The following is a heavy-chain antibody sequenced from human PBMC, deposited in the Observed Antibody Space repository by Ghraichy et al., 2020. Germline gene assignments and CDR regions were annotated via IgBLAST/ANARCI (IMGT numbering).Heavy chain of an antibody. CDR1: GFTFSSYS. Sequence: GGSLRLSCAASGFTFSSYSMNWVRQAPGKGLEWVSYISSSSSTIYYADSVKGRFTISRDNAKNSLYLQMNSLRNEDTAVYYCARRTYGDLLYSDYWGQGTLVTVSS. CDR2: ISSSSSTI. J-gene: IGHJ4*02. CDR3: ARRTYGDLLYSDY. V-gene: IGHV3-48*02. D-gene: IGHD4-17*01.